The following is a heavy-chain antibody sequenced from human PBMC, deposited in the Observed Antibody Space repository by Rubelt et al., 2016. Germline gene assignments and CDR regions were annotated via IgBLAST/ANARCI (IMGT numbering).Heavy chain of an antibody. CDR2: IYWDADK. D-gene: IGHD3-10*01. V-gene: IGHV2-5*02. J-gene: IGHJ4*02. Sequence: QITLRESGPTLVKPTQTLTLTCTFSGFSLSTSGVGVGWIRQPPGKALEWLALIYWDADKRYSPSLTSRLTITKDTSKNQAVLTMTNMDPVDTATYYCASGSGRTFDYWVQGTLVTVSS. CDR3: ASGSGRTFDY. CDR1: GFSLSTSGVG.